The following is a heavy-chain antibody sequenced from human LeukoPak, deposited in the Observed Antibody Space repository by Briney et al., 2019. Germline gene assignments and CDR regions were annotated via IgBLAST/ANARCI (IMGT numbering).Heavy chain of an antibody. CDR2: IYYSGST. Sequence: SETLSLTCIVSGDSISSYYWSWIRQPPGKGLEWIGYIYYSGSTNYNPSLKSRVTISVDASKNHFSLKLSSVTAADTAVYYCARDRSLGIIDYWGQGTLVTISS. V-gene: IGHV4-59*01. CDR1: GDSISSYY. J-gene: IGHJ4*02. D-gene: IGHD3-16*01. CDR3: ARDRSLGIIDY.